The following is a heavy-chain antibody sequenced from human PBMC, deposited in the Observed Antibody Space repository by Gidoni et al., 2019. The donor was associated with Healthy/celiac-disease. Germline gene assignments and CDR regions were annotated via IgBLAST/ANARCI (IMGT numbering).Heavy chain of an antibody. V-gene: IGHV4-30-2*01. CDR2: IYHSGRT. Sequence: QLQLQESGSGLVRPSHTLSLTFAVSGCSISSGGYSWSWIRQPPGKGLEWIGFIYHSGRTYYNPSLKSRVTISVDRSKNQFSRKLSSVTAADTAVYYCARGVVAATLDYWGQGTLVTVAS. CDR3: ARGVVAATLDY. D-gene: IGHD2-15*01. CDR1: GCSISSGGYS. J-gene: IGHJ4*02.